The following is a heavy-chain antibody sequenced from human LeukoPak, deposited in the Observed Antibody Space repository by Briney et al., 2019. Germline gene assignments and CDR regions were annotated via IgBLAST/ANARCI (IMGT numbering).Heavy chain of an antibody. D-gene: IGHD3/OR15-3a*01. CDR1: GGSISSYY. Sequence: SETLSLTCIVSGGSISSYYWSWIRQPPGKGLEWIGYIYYSGSTNYNPSLKSRVTISVDTSKNQFSLKLSSVTAADTAVYYCARRLRDSQGLWYFDLWGRGTLVTVSS. CDR2: IYYSGST. CDR3: ARRLRDSQGLWYFDL. V-gene: IGHV4-59*01. J-gene: IGHJ2*01.